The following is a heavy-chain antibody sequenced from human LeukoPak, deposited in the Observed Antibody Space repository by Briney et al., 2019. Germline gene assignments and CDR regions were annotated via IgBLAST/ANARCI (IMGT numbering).Heavy chain of an antibody. CDR2: INPSGGGT. CDR3: ARGSSIAARPGGDY. D-gene: IGHD6-6*01. J-gene: IGHJ4*02. Sequence: ASVKASCKASGYTSTSYYMHCVRQAPGQGLECGGIINPSGGGTSYAQKFQGRVTMTRDTSTSTVYMELSSLRSEDTAVYYCARGSSIAARPGGDYWGQGTLVTVSS. V-gene: IGHV1-46*01. CDR1: GYTSTSYY.